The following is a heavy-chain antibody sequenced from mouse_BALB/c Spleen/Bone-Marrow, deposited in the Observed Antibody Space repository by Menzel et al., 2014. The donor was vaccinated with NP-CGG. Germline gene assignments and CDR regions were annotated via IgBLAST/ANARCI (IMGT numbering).Heavy chain of an antibody. CDR1: GFTFSDYG. D-gene: IGHD2-1*01. CDR3: ATIYYGNSYAMDY. J-gene: IGHJ4*01. CDR2: ISNLAYSI. Sequence: EVQRVESGGGLVQPGGSRKLSCAASGFTFSDYGMAWVRQAPGKGPEWVAFISNLAYSIYYADTVTGRFTISRENAKNTLYLEMSSLRSEDTAMYYCATIYYGNSYAMDYWGHGTSVTVSS. V-gene: IGHV5-15*02.